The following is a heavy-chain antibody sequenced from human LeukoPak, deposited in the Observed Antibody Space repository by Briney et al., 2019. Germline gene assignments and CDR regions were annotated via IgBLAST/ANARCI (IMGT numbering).Heavy chain of an antibody. CDR1: GGSISSYY. D-gene: IGHD6-19*01. CDR2: LYYSGST. Sequence: SETLSLPCTVPGGSISSYYWSWIRQPPGKGLEWIGYLYYSGSTNYNPSLKSRVTISVDTSKNQFSLKLSSVTAADTAVYYCARGDEYSSGWYAGAFDIWGQGTMVTVSS. J-gene: IGHJ3*02. V-gene: IGHV4-59*01. CDR3: ARGDEYSSGWYAGAFDI.